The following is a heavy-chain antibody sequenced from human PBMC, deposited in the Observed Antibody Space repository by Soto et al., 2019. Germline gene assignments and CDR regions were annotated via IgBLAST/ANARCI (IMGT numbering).Heavy chain of an antibody. CDR1: GGTFSSYA. Sequence: GASVMVSCKASGGTFSSYAISWVRQAPGQGLEWMGGIIPIFGTANYAQKFQGRVTITADESTSTAYMELSSLRSEDTAVYYCAGGYYYVSSGYYRTFDYWCQGTLVTVSS. CDR2: IIPIFGTA. J-gene: IGHJ4*02. V-gene: IGHV1-69*13. CDR3: AGGYYYVSSGYYRTFDY. D-gene: IGHD3-22*01.